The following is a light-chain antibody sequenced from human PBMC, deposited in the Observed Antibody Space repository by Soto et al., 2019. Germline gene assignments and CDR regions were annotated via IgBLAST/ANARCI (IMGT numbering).Light chain of an antibody. Sequence: DIQMTQSPSSVSASVGDRVTITCRASQTINRYLAWYQQRPGKAPKLLIYSTSTLQSGVPSRFSGSASGTDFTLTIWSLLPEDSAIYYCLQADSFPLTFGGGTRVEIK. J-gene: IGKJ4*01. CDR2: STS. CDR1: QTINRY. V-gene: IGKV1-12*01. CDR3: LQADSFPLT.